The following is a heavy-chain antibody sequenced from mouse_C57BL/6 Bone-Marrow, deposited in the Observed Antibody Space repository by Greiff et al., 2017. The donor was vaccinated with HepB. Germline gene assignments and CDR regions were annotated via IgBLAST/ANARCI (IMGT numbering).Heavy chain of an antibody. V-gene: IGHV1-39*01. CDR2: INPNDGTT. CDR3: ANPYSLSDWGFAY. CDR1: GYSFTDYN. Sequence: VQLKESGPELVKPGASVKISCKASGYSFTDYNMNWVKQSNGKSLEWIGVINPNDGTTSYNQKFKGKATFTVDQSSSTAYMQLNSLTSEDSAVYYCANPYSLSDWGFAYWGQGTLVTVSA. J-gene: IGHJ3*01. D-gene: IGHD2-13*01.